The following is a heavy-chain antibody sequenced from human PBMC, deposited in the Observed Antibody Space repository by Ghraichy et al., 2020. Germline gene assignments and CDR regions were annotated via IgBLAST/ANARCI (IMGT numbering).Heavy chain of an antibody. V-gene: IGHV3-23*01. J-gene: IGHJ4*02. CDR1: GFSFVGYA. CDR2: ISGSGAST. D-gene: IGHD5-18*01. Sequence: GSLRLSCAASGFSFVGYAMSWVRQAPGKGLEWVSTISGSGASTFYADSVKGRFTVSRDNSKNTLYLQMNSLRAEDTAVYYCAKGSRGYTNYYFDYWGQGTLVTVSS. CDR3: AKGSRGYTNYYFDY.